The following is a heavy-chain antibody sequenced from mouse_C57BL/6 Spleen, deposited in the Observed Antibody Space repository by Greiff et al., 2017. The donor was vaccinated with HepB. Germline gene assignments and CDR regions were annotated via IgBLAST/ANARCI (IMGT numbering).Heavy chain of an antibody. Sequence: QVQLQQSGAELVKPGASVKLSCKASGYTFTEYTIHWVKQRSGQGLEWIGWFYPGSGSIKYNEKFKDKATLTADKSSSTVYMELSRLTSEDSAVYFCARHEEGYSNYVFYAMDYWGQGTSVTVSS. CDR1: GYTFTEYT. CDR3: ARHEEGYSNYVFYAMDY. J-gene: IGHJ4*01. CDR2: FYPGSGSI. D-gene: IGHD2-5*01. V-gene: IGHV1-62-2*01.